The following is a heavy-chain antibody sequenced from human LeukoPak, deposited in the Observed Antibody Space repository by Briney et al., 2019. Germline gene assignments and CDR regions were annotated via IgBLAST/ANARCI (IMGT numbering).Heavy chain of an antibody. CDR2: IYTSGSN. CDR1: GGSISGHY. Sequence: SETLSLTCTVSGGSISGHYGSWIRQPAGKGLEWIGRIYTSGSNNYNPSLKSRVTMSVDTSKNQFSLKLSSVTAADTAIYYCAGNFYGSGSYYRFDYWGQGTLVTVSS. V-gene: IGHV4-4*07. D-gene: IGHD3-10*01. J-gene: IGHJ4*02. CDR3: AGNFYGSGSYYRFDY.